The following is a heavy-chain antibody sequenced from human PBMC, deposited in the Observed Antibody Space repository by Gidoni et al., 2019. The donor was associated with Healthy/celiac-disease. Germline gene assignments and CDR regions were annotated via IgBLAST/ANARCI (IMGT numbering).Heavy chain of an antibody. J-gene: IGHJ4*02. CDR1: GYTFTSYY. V-gene: IGHV1-46*03. CDR2: INPSGGST. Sequence: QVQLVQSGAEVKKPGASVKVSCKASGYTFTSYYMHWVRQAPGQGLEWMGIINPSGGSTSYAQKFQGRVTMTRDTSTSTVYMELSSLRSEDTAVYYCARGMADTMVRGVIIAGFDYWGQGTLVTVSS. D-gene: IGHD3-10*01. CDR3: ARGMADTMVRGVIIAGFDY.